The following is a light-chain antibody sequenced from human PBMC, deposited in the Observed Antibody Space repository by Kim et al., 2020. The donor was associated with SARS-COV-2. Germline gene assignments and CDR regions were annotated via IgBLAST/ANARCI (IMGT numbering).Light chain of an antibody. J-gene: IGKJ1*01. CDR1: QSIRSSN. CDR2: GAS. CDR3: QQYGASPRT. Sequence: SPGERATPSCRASQSIRSSNLAWYQQKPGQPPRLLIYGASNRAPVIPERFSGSGSGTDFTLTINRLEPEDFAVYYCQQYGASPRTFGQGTKVDIK. V-gene: IGKV3-20*01.